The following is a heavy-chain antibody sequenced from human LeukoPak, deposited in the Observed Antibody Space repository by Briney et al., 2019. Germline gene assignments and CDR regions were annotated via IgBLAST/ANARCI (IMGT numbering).Heavy chain of an antibody. CDR3: ARNGPGYSYGYDDY. CDR1: GGSISSGGYY. Sequence: SETLSLTCTVSGGSISSGGYYWSWIRQHPGKGLEWIGYIYYSGSTYYNPSLKSRVTISVDTSKNQFSLKLSSVTAADTAVYYCARNGPGYSYGYDDYWGQGTLVTVSS. J-gene: IGHJ4*02. D-gene: IGHD5-18*01. V-gene: IGHV4-31*03. CDR2: IYYSGST.